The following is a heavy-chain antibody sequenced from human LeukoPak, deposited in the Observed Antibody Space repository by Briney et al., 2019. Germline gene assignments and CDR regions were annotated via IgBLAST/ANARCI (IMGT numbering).Heavy chain of an antibody. J-gene: IGHJ3*02. CDR2: INPNSGGT. Sequence: GASVKVSCKASGYTFTGYYLHWVRQAPGQGLEWMGWINPNSGGTNYAQKFQGRVTMTRDTSISTAYMELSSLRSDDTAVYYCARGASRDGSTIGDALDIWGHGTVVTVSS. CDR3: ARGASRDGSTIGDALDI. D-gene: IGHD5-24*01. CDR1: GYTFTGYY. V-gene: IGHV1-2*02.